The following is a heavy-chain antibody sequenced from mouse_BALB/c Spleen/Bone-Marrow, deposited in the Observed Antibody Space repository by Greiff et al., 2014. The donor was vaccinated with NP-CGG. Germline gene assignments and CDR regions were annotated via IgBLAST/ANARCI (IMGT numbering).Heavy chain of an antibody. CDR2: NFPGSGNT. CDR1: GYSFTSYY. CDR3: ARHGNLRNYYAMDY. J-gene: IGHJ4*01. V-gene: IGHV1-66*01. Sequence: QVQLQQPGPELVKPGASVKISCKASGYSFTSYYIHWVKQRPGQGLEWIGWNFPGSGNTKYNEKFTGKATLTADTSSSTAYMQLSSLTSEDSAVYFCARHGNLRNYYAMDYWGQGTSVTVSS. D-gene: IGHD2-1*01.